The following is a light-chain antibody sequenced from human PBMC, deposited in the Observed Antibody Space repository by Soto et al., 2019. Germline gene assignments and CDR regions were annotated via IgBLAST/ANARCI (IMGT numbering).Light chain of an antibody. CDR2: GAS. CDR1: QSVSSSY. CDR3: QQYGSSPPNT. V-gene: IGKV3-20*01. Sequence: ETVLTQSPGTLSLSPGERATLSCRASQSVSSSYLAWYQQKPGQAPRLRIYGASSSATGIPDRFSGSGSGTDVTLTISRLEPEDFAVYYCQQYGSSPPNTCGQGTRLEMK. J-gene: IGKJ5*01.